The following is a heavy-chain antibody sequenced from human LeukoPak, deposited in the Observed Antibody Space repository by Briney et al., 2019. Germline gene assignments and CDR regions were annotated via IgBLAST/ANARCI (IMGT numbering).Heavy chain of an antibody. CDR3: ARGLKVRGVRSYYYYYYYYMDV. V-gene: IGHV1-2*02. D-gene: IGHD3-10*01. Sequence: ASVKVPCKASGYIFTGYYIHWVRQAPGQGPEWMGWINPNSGGTNYAQNLQGRVTMTRNTSISTAYMELSSLRSEDTAVYYCARGLKVRGVRSYYYYYYYYMDVWGKGTTVTISS. J-gene: IGHJ6*03. CDR2: INPNSGGT. CDR1: GYIFTGYY.